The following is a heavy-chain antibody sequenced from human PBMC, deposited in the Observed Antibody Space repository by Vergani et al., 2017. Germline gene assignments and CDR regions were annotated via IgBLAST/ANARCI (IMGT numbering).Heavy chain of an antibody. D-gene: IGHD1-1*01. CDR3: AKYRYNWNDGGDFDY. Sequence: EVQLLESGGGLVQPGGSLRLSCAASGFTFSSYAMSWVRQPPGKGLEWVSAISGSGGSTYYADSVKGRFTISRDNSKNTLYLQMNSLRAEDTAVYYCAKYRYNWNDGGDFDYWGQGTLVTVSS. J-gene: IGHJ4*02. CDR1: GFTFSSYA. V-gene: IGHV3-23*01. CDR2: ISGSGGST.